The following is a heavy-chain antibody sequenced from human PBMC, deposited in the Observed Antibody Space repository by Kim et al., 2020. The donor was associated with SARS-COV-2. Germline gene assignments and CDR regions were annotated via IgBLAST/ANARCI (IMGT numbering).Heavy chain of an antibody. CDR1: GYTLTELS. CDR2: FDPEDGET. Sequence: ASVKVSCKVSGYTLTELSMHWVRQAPGKGLEWMGGFDPEDGETIYAQKFQGRVTMTEDTSTDTAYMELSSLRYEDTAVYYCATGQTIVVVPAAIRSYYYYYGMDVWGQGTTVTVSS. V-gene: IGHV1-24*01. D-gene: IGHD2-2*01. J-gene: IGHJ6*02. CDR3: ATGQTIVVVPAAIRSYYYYYGMDV.